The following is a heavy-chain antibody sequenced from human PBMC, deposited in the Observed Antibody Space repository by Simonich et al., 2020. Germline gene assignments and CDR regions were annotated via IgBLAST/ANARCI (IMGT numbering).Heavy chain of an antibody. CDR2: INPNSGDT. CDR1: GYTFTGYY. V-gene: IGHV1-2*02. J-gene: IGHJ4*02. CDR3: ASSKRGYNWNDFDY. Sequence: QVQLVQSGAEVKKPGASVKVSCKASGYTFTGYYMHWVRQAPGQGLEVMGWINPNSGDTNYAKKVQGRVTMTRDTAISTAYMELSRLRSDDTAVYYCASSKRGYNWNDFDYWGQGTLVTVSS. D-gene: IGHD1-1*01.